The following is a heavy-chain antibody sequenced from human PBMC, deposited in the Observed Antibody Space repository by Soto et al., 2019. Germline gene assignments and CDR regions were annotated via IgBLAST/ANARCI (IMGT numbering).Heavy chain of an antibody. Sequence: GGSLRLSCAASGFTFSSYDMHWVRQATGKGLEWVSAIGTAGDTYYPGSVKGRFTISRENAKNSXYLQMNSLRAXXTXXYXCAXXXXYDFWSGYYVPPGFDYWGQGTLVTVSS. J-gene: IGHJ4*02. CDR2: IGTAGDT. CDR1: GFTFSSYD. CDR3: AXXXXYDFWSGYYVPPGFDY. D-gene: IGHD3-3*01. V-gene: IGHV3-13*01.